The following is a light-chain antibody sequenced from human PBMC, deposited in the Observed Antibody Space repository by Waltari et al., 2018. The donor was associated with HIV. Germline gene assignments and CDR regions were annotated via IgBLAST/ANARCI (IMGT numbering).Light chain of an antibody. CDR3: CSYAGSSSYV. J-gene: IGLJ1*01. CDR2: EVN. CDR1: RSDVGSYNL. V-gene: IGLV2-23*02. Sequence: QSALTQPASVSGSPGQSITISCTGTRSDVGSYNLVSWYQKHPGKAPKLMIYEVNKRPSGVSNRFSGSKSGNTASLTISGLQAEDEADYYCCSYAGSSSYVFGSGTKVTVL.